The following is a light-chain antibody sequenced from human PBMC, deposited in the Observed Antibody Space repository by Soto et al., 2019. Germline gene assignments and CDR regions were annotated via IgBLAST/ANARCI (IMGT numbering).Light chain of an antibody. CDR2: RNI. CDR1: SSNIGSNS. J-gene: IGLJ2*01. CDR3: AAWDDSLSGPV. Sequence: QSVLTQAPSVSGTPGQRVTISCSGSSSNIGSNSVYWYQQLPGTAPKLLIYRNIQRPSGVPDRFSGSKSGTSASLAISGLRSEDEADYYCAAWDDSLSGPVFGGGTKLTVL. V-gene: IGLV1-47*01.